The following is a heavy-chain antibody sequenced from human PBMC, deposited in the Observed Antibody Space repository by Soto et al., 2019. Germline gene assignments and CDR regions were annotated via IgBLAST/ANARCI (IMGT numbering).Heavy chain of an antibody. Sequence: QVQLVESGGGVVQPGRSLRLSCAASGFTFSSCGMHWVRQAPVKGLEWVAVISYDGSNKYYADSVKGRFTISRDNSMNTLYLQMNSLRAEDTAVYYCAKAHSSSWYLQNQKVHYGMDVWGQGTTVTVSS. V-gene: IGHV3-30*18. CDR3: AKAHSSSWYLQNQKVHYGMDV. D-gene: IGHD6-13*01. CDR2: ISYDGSNK. J-gene: IGHJ6*02. CDR1: GFTFSSCG.